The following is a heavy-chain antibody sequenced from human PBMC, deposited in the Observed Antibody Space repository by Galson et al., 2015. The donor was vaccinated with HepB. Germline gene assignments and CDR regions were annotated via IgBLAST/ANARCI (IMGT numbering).Heavy chain of an antibody. CDR1: GFPFSIYI. Sequence: SLRLSCAASGFPFSIYIMNWVRQVPGKGLEWVAAVSYDGINKYYSDSLKGRFTISRDNSKNTLYLQMNSPRVEDTAVYYCARGRNYYDSTGSYDHWGQGTLVTVPS. CDR2: VSYDGINK. J-gene: IGHJ4*02. D-gene: IGHD3-22*01. CDR3: ARGRNYYDSTGSYDH. V-gene: IGHV3-30*03.